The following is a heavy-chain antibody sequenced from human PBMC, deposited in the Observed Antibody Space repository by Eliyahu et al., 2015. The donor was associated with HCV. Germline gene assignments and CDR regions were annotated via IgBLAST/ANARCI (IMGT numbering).Heavy chain of an antibody. J-gene: IGHJ4*02. Sequence: KGLEWVAVIWYDGSNKYYADSVKGRFTISRDNSKNTLYLQMNSLRAEDTAVYYCARERGTWAVAGTFFDYWGQGTLVTVSS. D-gene: IGHD6-19*01. V-gene: IGHV3-33*01. CDR2: IWYDGSNK. CDR3: ARERGTWAVAGTFFDY.